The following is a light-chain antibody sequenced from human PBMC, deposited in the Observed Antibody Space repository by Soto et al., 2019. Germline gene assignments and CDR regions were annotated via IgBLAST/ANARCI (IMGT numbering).Light chain of an antibody. V-gene: IGKV1-33*01. CDR3: QQYGSLPIT. CDR2: AAS. Sequence: DIQMTQSPSSLSGSVGDRVTITCQASQDIGNSVNWYQQKPGKAPKLLLSAASNLETGDPLRFSGSGSGTDFAFIISSLQPEDVATYFCQQYGSLPITFGQGTRLE. CDR1: QDIGNS. J-gene: IGKJ5*01.